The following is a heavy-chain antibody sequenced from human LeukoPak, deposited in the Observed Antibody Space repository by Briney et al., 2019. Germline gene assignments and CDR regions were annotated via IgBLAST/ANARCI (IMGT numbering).Heavy chain of an antibody. D-gene: IGHD6-19*01. V-gene: IGHV3-23*01. CDR1: GFTFSSYA. J-gene: IGHJ3*02. CDR2: ISGSGGST. Sequence: GGSQRLSCETSGFTFSSYAMSWVRQAPGKGLEWVSAISGSGGSTYYADSVKGRFTISRDNSKNTLSLQMSSLRAEEAAVYYCAKVDSSGWYGGVAFVTWGQGTMVTVSS. CDR3: AKVDSSGWYGGVAFVT.